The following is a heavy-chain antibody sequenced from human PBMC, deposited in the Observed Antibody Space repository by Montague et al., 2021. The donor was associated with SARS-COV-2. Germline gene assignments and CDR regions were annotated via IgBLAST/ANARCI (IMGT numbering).Heavy chain of an antibody. Sequence: SGSTYYKSSLKSRVTISVDTSKNQFSLRLSSVTAADTAVYYCARHITGSGNAFDIWGQGTMVNVSS. CDR2: SGST. V-gene: IGHV4-39*01. D-gene: IGHD3-10*01. CDR3: ARHITGSGNAFDI. J-gene: IGHJ3*02.